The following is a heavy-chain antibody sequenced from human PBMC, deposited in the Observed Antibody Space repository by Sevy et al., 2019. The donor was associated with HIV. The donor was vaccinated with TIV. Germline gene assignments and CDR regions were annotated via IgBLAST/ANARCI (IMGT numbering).Heavy chain of an antibody. D-gene: IGHD3-22*01. CDR2: IKSKTDGGTT. J-gene: IGHJ3*02. CDR3: TTEPTETYYYDSSGYAFDI. CDR1: GFDFFNVW. Sequence: GGSLRLSCSASGFDFFNVWMTWVRQAPGKGLEWVGRIKSKTDGGTTDYAAPVKGRFTISRDDSKNTLYLQMNSLKTEDTAVYYCTTEPTETYYYDSSGYAFDIWGQGTMVTVSS. V-gene: IGHV3-15*01.